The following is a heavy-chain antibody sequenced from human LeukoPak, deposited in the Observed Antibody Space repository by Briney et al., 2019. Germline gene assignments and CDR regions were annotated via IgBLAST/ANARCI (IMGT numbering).Heavy chain of an antibody. Sequence: GGSLRLSCAASGFTFSSYGMHWVRQAPGKGLEWVAFIRYDGSNKYYADSEKGRFTISRDNAKNSLYLQMNSLKVEDTATYYCAKSLYCASASCLWGQGTLVSVSS. CDR1: GFTFSSYG. J-gene: IGHJ4*02. CDR2: IRYDGSNK. CDR3: AKSLYCASASCL. D-gene: IGHD2-2*01. V-gene: IGHV3-30*02.